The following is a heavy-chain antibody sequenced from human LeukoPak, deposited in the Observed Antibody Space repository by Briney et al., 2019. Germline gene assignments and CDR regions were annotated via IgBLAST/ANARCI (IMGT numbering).Heavy chain of an antibody. CDR1: GFTFSSYE. CDR2: ISSSGSTI. V-gene: IGHV3-48*03. CDR3: ARGSGYERAWGMDV. Sequence: GGSLRLSCAASGFTFSSYEMNWVRQAPGKGLEWVSYISSSGSTIYYADSVKGRFTISRDNAKNSLYLQMNSLRAEDTAVYYCARGSGYERAWGMDVWGKGTTVTVSS. D-gene: IGHD5-12*01. J-gene: IGHJ6*04.